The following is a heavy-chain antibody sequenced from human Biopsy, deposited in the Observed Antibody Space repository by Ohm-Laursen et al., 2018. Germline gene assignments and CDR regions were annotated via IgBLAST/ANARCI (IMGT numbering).Heavy chain of an antibody. CDR1: DGSIDNYH. CDR2: ITYRGST. Sequence: SETLSLTCNVSDGSIDNYHWTWIRQAPGKTLEWIGSITYRGSTYYNPSLKSRVTVSIHTSRNQFSLKLTSVTAADTAVYFCARGPYGDNAGAFDVWGQGTVVTVSS. CDR3: ARGPYGDNAGAFDV. D-gene: IGHD4/OR15-4a*01. J-gene: IGHJ3*01. V-gene: IGHV4-59*01.